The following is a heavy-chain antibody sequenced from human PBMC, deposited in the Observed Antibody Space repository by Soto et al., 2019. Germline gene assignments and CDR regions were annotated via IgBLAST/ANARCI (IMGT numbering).Heavy chain of an antibody. J-gene: IGHJ6*02. CDR3: AREDDFWSGYYFGGRNYGMDV. CDR1: GFTFSSYW. V-gene: IGHV3-7*05. D-gene: IGHD3-3*01. Sequence: GGSLRLSCAASGFTFSSYWMSWVRQAPGKGLEWVANIKQDGSEKYYVDSVKGRFTISRDNAKNSLYLQMNSLRAEDTAVYYCAREDDFWSGYYFGGRNYGMDVWGQGTTVTVSS. CDR2: IKQDGSEK.